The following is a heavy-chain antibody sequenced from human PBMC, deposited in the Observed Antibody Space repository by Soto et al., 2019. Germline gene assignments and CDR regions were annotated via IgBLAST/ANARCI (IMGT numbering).Heavy chain of an antibody. V-gene: IGHV3-23*01. D-gene: IGHD2-8*01. CDR1: GFTFSSYA. CDR3: AKAALPLMVYAACDY. Sequence: EVQLLESGGGLVQPGGSLRLSCAASGFTFSSYAMSWVRQAPGKGLEWVLGIRGSGGSTYHADSVKGRFTISRDNSKNTLYLEMDSLRAEDTAIYFCAKAALPLMVYAACDYWGQGTLVSVSS. CDR2: IRGSGGST. J-gene: IGHJ4*02.